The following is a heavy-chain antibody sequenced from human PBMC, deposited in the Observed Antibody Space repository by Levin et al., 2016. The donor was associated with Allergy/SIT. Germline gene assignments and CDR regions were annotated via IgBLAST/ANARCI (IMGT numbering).Heavy chain of an antibody. V-gene: IGHV3-11*06. CDR2: ISSSSSYT. Sequence: GESLKISCAASGFTFSDYYMSWIRQAPGKGLEWVSYISSSSSYTNYADSVKGRFTISRDNAKNSLYLQMNSLRAEDTAVYYCARMPAARGAFDIWGQGTMVTVSS. CDR3: ARMPAARGAFDI. D-gene: IGHD2-2*01. CDR1: GFTFSDYY. J-gene: IGHJ3*02.